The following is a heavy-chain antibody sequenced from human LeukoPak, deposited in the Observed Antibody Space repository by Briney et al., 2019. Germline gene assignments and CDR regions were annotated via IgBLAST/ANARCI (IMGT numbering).Heavy chain of an antibody. Sequence: PGGSLRLSCTASGFTVSSDYMSWVRQAPGKGLEWVSVVYSGGNTYYADSVKGRFTISRDNSKNTLYLQMNSLRAEDTAVYYCAKDLLQWELLFPPVVYYYYGMDVWGQGTTVTVSS. CDR1: GFTVSSDY. V-gene: IGHV3-66*01. J-gene: IGHJ6*02. CDR2: VYSGGNT. CDR3: AKDLLQWELLFPPVVYYYYGMDV. D-gene: IGHD1-26*01.